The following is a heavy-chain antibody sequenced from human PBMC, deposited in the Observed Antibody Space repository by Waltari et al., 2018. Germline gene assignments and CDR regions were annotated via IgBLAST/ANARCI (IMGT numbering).Heavy chain of an antibody. Sequence: QLQLQESGPGLVKPSETLSLTCTVSGGSISSSSYYWGWIRQPPGKGLGWIGSIYYSGSTYYNPSLKSRVTISVDTSKNQFSLKLSSVTAADTAVYYCARRYLNYYDSIPYPGDWYFDLWGRGTLVTVSS. D-gene: IGHD3-22*01. CDR1: GGSISSSSYY. CDR2: IYYSGST. CDR3: ARRYLNYYDSIPYPGDWYFDL. V-gene: IGHV4-39*01. J-gene: IGHJ2*01.